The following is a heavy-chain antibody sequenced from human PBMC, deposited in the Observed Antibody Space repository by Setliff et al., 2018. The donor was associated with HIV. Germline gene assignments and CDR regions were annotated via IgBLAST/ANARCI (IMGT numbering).Heavy chain of an antibody. CDR2: IDSNNGNR. CDR3: ARLTADRTNYYYYMDV. Sequence: ASVKVSCKASGYTFSDYGISWVRQAPGQGLEWMGWIDSNNGNRNFAQKFRGRVTMTTDISTNTAYMEVRSLSFDDTAVYYCARLTADRTNYYYYMDVWGKGTTVTVSS. V-gene: IGHV1-18*01. D-gene: IGHD2-8*01. J-gene: IGHJ6*03. CDR1: GYTFSDYG.